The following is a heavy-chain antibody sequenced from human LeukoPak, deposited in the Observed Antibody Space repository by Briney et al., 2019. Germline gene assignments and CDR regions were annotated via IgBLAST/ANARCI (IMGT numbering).Heavy chain of an antibody. D-gene: IGHD6-13*01. V-gene: IGHV1-2*02. Sequence: ASVKVSCKASGYTFTGYYIHWVRQTPGQGLEWMGWINPYSGGTNYAQKFQDRVTMTRDTSISTAYMELSRLRSDDSAMYYCARDRSGGSASVYYWGQGTLVTVPS. CDR2: INPYSGGT. J-gene: IGHJ4*02. CDR1: GYTFTGYY. CDR3: ARDRSGGSASVYY.